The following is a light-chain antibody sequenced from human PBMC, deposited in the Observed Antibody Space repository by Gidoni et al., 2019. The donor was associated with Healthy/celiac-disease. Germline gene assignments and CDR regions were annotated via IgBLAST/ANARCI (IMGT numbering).Light chain of an antibody. V-gene: IGKV1-5*03. CDR3: QQHNSYSVT. CDR2: KAS. J-gene: IGKJ4*01. CDR1: QSISSW. Sequence: DIHMTQSPSTLSASVGDRVTITCRARQSISSWLAWYQQKPGKAPKLLIYKASSLESGVPSRISGSGSTKEFTLTISSLPPDDFATYCCQQHNSYSVTFGGXTQVEIK.